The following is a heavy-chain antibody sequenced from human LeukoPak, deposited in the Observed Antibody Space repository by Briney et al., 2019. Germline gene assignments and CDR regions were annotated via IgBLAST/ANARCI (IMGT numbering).Heavy chain of an antibody. D-gene: IGHD4-17*01. CDR2: INSDGSNT. Sequence: GGSLRLSCAASGFTFSSYWMHWVRQAPGKGLVWVSRINSDGSNTSYADSVKGRFTISRDNAKNTLYLQMNSLRVDDTAVYYCARSRTVTTTFGFSWGQGTLVTVSS. CDR3: ARSRTVTTTFGFS. CDR1: GFTFSSYW. J-gene: IGHJ4*02. V-gene: IGHV3-74*01.